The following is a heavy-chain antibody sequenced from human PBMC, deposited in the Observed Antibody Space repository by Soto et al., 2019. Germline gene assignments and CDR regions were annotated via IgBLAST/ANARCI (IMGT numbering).Heavy chain of an antibody. J-gene: IGHJ6*02. V-gene: IGHV4-61*01. Sequence: PSETLSLTCTVSGGSVNSGSYYWSWIRHSPGKGLEWIGYIYYSGSTNSNPSLKSRVTISLDTSKNQFSLKLSSVTAADTAVYFCAGDSSMSYYYGWAFWAQGPTDSVSS. CDR1: GGSVNSGSYY. CDR2: IYYSGST. CDR3: AGDSSMSYYYGWAF.